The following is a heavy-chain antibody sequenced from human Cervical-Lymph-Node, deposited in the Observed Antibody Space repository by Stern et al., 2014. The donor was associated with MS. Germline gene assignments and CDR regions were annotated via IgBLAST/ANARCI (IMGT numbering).Heavy chain of an antibody. CDR2: IYNSGST. V-gene: IGHV4-61*02. D-gene: IGHD1-26*01. Sequence: QVQLVESGPGLVKPSQTLALTCTVSGGPIGSGTYYWSWIRQPAGKGLEWIGRIYNSGSTSYNPSLKSRVTMSPDTSKTPFFLNLSSVTAADTAVYYCARDDAVGATRYHYAMDVWGQGTTVTVSS. J-gene: IGHJ6*02. CDR1: GGPIGSGTYY. CDR3: ARDDAVGATRYHYAMDV.